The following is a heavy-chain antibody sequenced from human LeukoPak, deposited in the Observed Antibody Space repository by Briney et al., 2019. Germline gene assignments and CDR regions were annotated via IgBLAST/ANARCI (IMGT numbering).Heavy chain of an antibody. J-gene: IGHJ6*03. CDR2: INPNSGGT. CDR3: ARGWNYGRVRYYYYMDV. D-gene: IGHD1-7*01. V-gene: IGHV1-2*02. Sequence: ASVKVSCKASGYTFTGYYMQWVRQAPGQGLEWMGWINPNSGGTNYAQKFQGRVTMTRDTSISTAYMELSRLRSDDTAVYYCARGWNYGRVRYYYYMDVWGKGTTVTVSS. CDR1: GYTFTGYY.